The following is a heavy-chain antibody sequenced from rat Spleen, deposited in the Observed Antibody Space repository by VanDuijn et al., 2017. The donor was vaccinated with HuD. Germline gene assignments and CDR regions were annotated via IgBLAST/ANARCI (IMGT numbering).Heavy chain of an antibody. CDR1: GFTFSSYW. J-gene: IGHJ2*01. Sequence: EVQLAETGGGLVQPGRSLKLSCVASGFTFSSYWMYWVRQAPGKGLEWVSSISNDGVNTYYPDSVKGRFTISRDNAESIVYLQMDSLRSEDTATYYCARQNWPYYFDYWGQGVMVTVSS. CDR3: ARQNWPYYFDY. V-gene: IGHV5-58*01. CDR2: ISNDGVNT. D-gene: IGHD5-1*01.